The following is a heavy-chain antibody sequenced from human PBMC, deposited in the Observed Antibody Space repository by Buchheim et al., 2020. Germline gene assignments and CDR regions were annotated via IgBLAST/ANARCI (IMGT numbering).Heavy chain of an antibody. CDR1: GFTFSDYY. CDR2: ISSSGYTT. J-gene: IGHJ6*03. CDR3: ARGGDSSSYYSIYYYMDV. V-gene: IGHV3-11*01. Sequence: QVQLVESGGGLVRPGGFLRLSCAASGFTFSDYYMNWIRQAPGKGLEWVSYISSSGYTTYYADSVRGRFTISRDNAENSLFLQMNSLRAEDTAVYYCARGGDSSSYYSIYYYMDVWGKGTT. D-gene: IGHD3-22*01.